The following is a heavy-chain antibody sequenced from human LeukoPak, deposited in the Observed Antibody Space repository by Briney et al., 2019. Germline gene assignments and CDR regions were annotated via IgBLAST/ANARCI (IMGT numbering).Heavy chain of an antibody. D-gene: IGHD4-17*01. CDR2: IIPIFGTA. CDR3: ARSLAYGDYYFDY. J-gene: IGHJ4*02. CDR1: GGTFSSYA. V-gene: IGHV1-69*13. Sequence: ASVKVSCKASGGTFSSYAISWVRQAPGQELEWMGGIIPIFGTANYAQKFQGRVTITADESTSTAYMELSSLRSEDTAVYYCARSLAYGDYYFDYWGQRTLVTVSS.